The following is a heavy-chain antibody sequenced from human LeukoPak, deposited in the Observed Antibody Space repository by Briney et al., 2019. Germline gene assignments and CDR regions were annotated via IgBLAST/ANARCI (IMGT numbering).Heavy chain of an antibody. Sequence: GASVKVSCKGSGGTFSSYAISWVRQAPGQGLEWMGWISAYNGNTNYAQKLQGRVTMTTDTSTSTAYMELRSLRSDDTAVYYCARDRSRTTPIVVVPAAMGWFDPWGQGTLVTVSS. CDR2: ISAYNGNT. CDR3: ARDRSRTTPIVVVPAAMGWFDP. D-gene: IGHD2-2*01. CDR1: GGTFSSYA. V-gene: IGHV1-18*01. J-gene: IGHJ5*02.